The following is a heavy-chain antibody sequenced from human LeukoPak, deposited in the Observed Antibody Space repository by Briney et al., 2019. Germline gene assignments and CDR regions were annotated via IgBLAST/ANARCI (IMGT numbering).Heavy chain of an antibody. D-gene: IGHD3-22*01. CDR1: GGSISSYY. CDR3: ATHFDSSGPDAFDI. J-gene: IGHJ3*02. Sequence: PSETLSLTCTVSGGSISSYYWSWIRQPPGKGLEWIGYIYYSGSTNYNPSLKSRVTISVDTSKNQFSLKLSSVTAEDTAVYYCATHFDSSGPDAFDIWGQGTMVIVSS. V-gene: IGHV4-59*01. CDR2: IYYSGST.